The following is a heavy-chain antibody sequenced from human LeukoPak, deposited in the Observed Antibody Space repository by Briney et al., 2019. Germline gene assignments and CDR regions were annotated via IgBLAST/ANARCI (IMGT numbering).Heavy chain of an antibody. D-gene: IGHD3-10*01. CDR3: ARNPVLVRGYSYYYGMDV. CDR2: IWYDGSNK. V-gene: IGHV3-33*01. CDR1: GFTFSSYG. J-gene: IGHJ6*02. Sequence: PGRCLRLSCAASGFTFSSYGMHWVRQAPGKGLEWVAVIWYDGSNKYYADSVKGRFTISRDNSKNTLYLQMNSLRAEDTAVYYCARNPVLVRGYSYYYGMDVWGQGTTVTVSS.